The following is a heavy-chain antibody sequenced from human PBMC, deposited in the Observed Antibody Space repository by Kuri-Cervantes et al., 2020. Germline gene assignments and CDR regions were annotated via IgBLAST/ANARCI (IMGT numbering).Heavy chain of an antibody. Sequence: LRLSCTVSGGSISSGGYSWSWIRQPPGKGLEWIGYIYHSGSTYYNPSLKSRVTISVDRSKNQFPLKLSSVTAADTAVYYCASTSIAALDYWGQGTLVTVSS. D-gene: IGHD6-6*01. CDR2: IYHSGST. J-gene: IGHJ4*02. CDR3: ASTSIAALDY. V-gene: IGHV4-30-2*01. CDR1: GGSISSGGYS.